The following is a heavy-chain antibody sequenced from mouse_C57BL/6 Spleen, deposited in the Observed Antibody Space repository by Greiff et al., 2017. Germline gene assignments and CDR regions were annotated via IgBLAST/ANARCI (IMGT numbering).Heavy chain of an antibody. J-gene: IGHJ3*01. CDR2: IYPGDGDT. D-gene: IGHD2-2*01. CDR1: GYAFSSYW. Sequence: VQLVESGAELVKPGASVKISCKASGYAFSSYWMNWVKQRPGKGLEWIGQIYPGDGDTNYNGKFKGKATLTADKSSSTAYMQLSSLTSEDSAVYFCAREGNGSFAYWGQGTLVTVSA. V-gene: IGHV1-80*01. CDR3: AREGNGSFAY.